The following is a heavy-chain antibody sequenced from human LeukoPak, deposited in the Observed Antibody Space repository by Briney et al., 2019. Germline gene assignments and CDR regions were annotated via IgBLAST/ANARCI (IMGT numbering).Heavy chain of an antibody. V-gene: IGHV4-34*01. CDR1: GGSFSGYY. J-gene: IGHJ4*02. CDR3: ARHYYDSSGPEN. CDR2: INHSGST. D-gene: IGHD3-22*01. Sequence: SETLPLTCAVYGGSFSGYYWSWIRQPPGKGLEWIGEINHSGSTNYNPSLKSRVTISVDTSKNQFSLKLSSVTAADTAVYYCARHYYDSSGPENWGQGTLVTVSS.